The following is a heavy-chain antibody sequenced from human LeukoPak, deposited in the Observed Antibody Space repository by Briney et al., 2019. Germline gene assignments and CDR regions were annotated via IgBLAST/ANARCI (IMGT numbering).Heavy chain of an antibody. J-gene: IGHJ6*03. CDR3: ARDRKGSSWYSYYYYYYMDV. CDR2: IYHSGST. Sequence: SETLSLTCTVSSYSISSGYYWGWIRQPPGKGLEWIGSIYHSGSTYYNPSLKSRVTISVDTSKNQFSLKLSSVTAADTAVYYCARDRKGSSWYSYYYYYYMDVWGKGTTVTVSS. CDR1: SYSISSGYY. V-gene: IGHV4-38-2*02. D-gene: IGHD6-13*01.